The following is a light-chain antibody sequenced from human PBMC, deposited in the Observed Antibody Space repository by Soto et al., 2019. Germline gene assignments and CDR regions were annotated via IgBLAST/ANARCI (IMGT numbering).Light chain of an antibody. CDR3: PQLNSYPLT. J-gene: IGKJ4*01. CDR1: QGMRSY. V-gene: IGKV1-9*01. Sequence: IQWSQSPSSLSASLGDSVTITCRASQGMRSYLAWYQHPQGRAPKLXIYAASPLQSGVPSRFSGSGSGPDCTRTISSLKHADVATYSCPQLNSYPLTFGGGTKVDIK. CDR2: AAS.